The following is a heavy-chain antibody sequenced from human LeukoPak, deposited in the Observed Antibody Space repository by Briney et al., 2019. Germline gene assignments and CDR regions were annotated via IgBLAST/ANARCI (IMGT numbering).Heavy chain of an antibody. J-gene: IGHJ4*02. V-gene: IGHV4-59*01. D-gene: IGHD6-6*01. CDR2: IYYSGST. CDR1: GGSISSYC. Sequence: SSETLSLTCTVSGGSISSYCWSWIRQPPGKGLEWIGYIYYSGSTNYNPSLKSRVTISVDTSKNQFSLKLSSVTAADTAVYYCARAGSSSVDYWGQGTLVTVSS. CDR3: ARAGSSSVDY.